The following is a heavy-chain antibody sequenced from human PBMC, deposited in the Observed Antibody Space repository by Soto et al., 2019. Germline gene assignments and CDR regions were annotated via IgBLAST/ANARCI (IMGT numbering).Heavy chain of an antibody. CDR3: ARDLWGYCGTDCYPRDV. J-gene: IGHJ6*02. CDR2: MYNTGST. D-gene: IGHD2-21*02. Sequence: QVQLQESGPGLVKPSETLSLTCTVSGGSISRYYWSWIRQPPGKGLEWIGYMYNTGSTVYNPSFKSRVTISVDTSKNQFSLKLNSVTAADTAVYYCARDLWGYCGTDCYPRDVWGQGTTVTVSS. CDR1: GGSISRYY. V-gene: IGHV4-59*01.